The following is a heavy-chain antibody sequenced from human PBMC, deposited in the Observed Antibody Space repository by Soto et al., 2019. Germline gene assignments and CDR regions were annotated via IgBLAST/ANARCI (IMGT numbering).Heavy chain of an antibody. V-gene: IGHV4-31*03. CDR1: GASISSGGYY. CDR2: IYYSGST. Sequence: QVQLQESGPGLVRPSQTLSLTCTVSGASISSGGYYWSWIRQHPGKGLEWIGYIYYSGSTHYNPSLMSRMTISVDTYKNQFSLKVRSVTAADTAVYFCARTSPVSWDSGSHYFDHWGQGTLVTVSS. CDR3: ARTSPVSWDSGSHYFDH. D-gene: IGHD3-10*01. J-gene: IGHJ4*02.